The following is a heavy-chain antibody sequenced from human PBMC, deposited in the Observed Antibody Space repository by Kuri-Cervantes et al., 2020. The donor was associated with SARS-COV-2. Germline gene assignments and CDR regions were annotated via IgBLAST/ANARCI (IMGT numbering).Heavy chain of an antibody. CDR3: AKVETASLDY. CDR2: ISGSGGST. Sequence: GESLKISCAASGFTFSNAWMSWVRQAPGRGLEWVSAISGSGGSTYYADSVKGRFTISRDNSKNSLYLEMNSLRPEDTAVYYCAKVETASLDYWGQGTLVTVSS. J-gene: IGHJ4*02. D-gene: IGHD3-3*01. CDR1: GFTFSNAW. V-gene: IGHV3-23*01.